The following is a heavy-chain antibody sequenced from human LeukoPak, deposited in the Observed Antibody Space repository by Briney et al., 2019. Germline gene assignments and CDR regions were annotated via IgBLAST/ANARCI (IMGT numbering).Heavy chain of an antibody. D-gene: IGHD3-16*01. CDR3: ARLLGDSTIYDL. V-gene: IGHV3-7*01. CDR2: IKQNGDER. CDR1: GFALNRHW. Sequence: PGGSLRLSCGASGFALNRHWMSWVRQAPGKGLEWVASIKQNGDERHYVDSVKGRFIISRDNAEESVSLQMSSLRAEDTAIYYCARLLGDSTIYDLWGQGTLVTVSS. J-gene: IGHJ5*02.